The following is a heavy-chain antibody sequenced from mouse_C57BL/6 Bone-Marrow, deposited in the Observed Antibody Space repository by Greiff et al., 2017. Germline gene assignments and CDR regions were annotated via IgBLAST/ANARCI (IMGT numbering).Heavy chain of an antibody. Sequence: VQLQQPGAELVRPGTSVKLSCKASGYTFTSYWMHWVKQRPGQGLEWIGVIDPSDSYTNYNQKFKGKATLTVDTSSSTAYMQLSSLTSEDSAVYYCARGITTVVATDYWGKGTTLTVSS. CDR1: GYTFTSYW. D-gene: IGHD1-1*01. V-gene: IGHV1-59*01. CDR3: ARGITTVVATDY. J-gene: IGHJ2*01. CDR2: IDPSDSYT.